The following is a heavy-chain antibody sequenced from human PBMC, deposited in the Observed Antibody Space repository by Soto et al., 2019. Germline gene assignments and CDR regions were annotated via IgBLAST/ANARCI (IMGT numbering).Heavy chain of an antibody. CDR1: GFTFSSYG. J-gene: IGHJ4*02. CDR2: ISYDGSNK. Sequence: QVQLVESGGGVVQPGRSLRLSCAASGFTFSSYGMHWVRQAPGKGLEWVAVISYDGSNKYYADSVKGRFTISRDNSKNTLYLQMNSLRAEDTAVYYCAKDADLGWVGELCPFDYWGQGTLVTVSS. D-gene: IGHD3-10*01. CDR3: AKDADLGWVGELCPFDY. V-gene: IGHV3-30*18.